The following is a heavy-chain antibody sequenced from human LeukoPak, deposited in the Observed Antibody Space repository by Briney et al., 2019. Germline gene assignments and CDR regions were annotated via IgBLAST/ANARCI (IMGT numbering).Heavy chain of an antibody. J-gene: IGHJ5*02. D-gene: IGHD2-21*01. CDR1: GGTFSSYA. CDR2: IIPIFGTA. Sequence: SVKVSCKASGGTFSSYAISWVRQAPGQGLEWMGGIIPIFGTANYAQKFQGSVTITADESTSTAYMELSSLRSEDTAVYYCARAQEVVVVDWFDPWGQGTLVTVSS. CDR3: ARAQEVVVVDWFDP. V-gene: IGHV1-69*13.